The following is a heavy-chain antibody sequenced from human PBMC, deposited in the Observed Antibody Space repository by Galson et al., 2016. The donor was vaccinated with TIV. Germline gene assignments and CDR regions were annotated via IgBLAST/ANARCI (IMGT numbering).Heavy chain of an antibody. V-gene: IGHV3-66*02. Sequence: SLRLSCAASGLSININYMTWVRQAPGKGLEWVSLISDGGKTYYADSVRGRFTISRDSSKNILYLQMNGLRTEDTAVYYCARDRIIDGTYYYYYFGMDVWGLGPAVTGSS. CDR3: ARDRIIDGTYYYYYFGMDV. CDR1: GLSININY. J-gene: IGHJ6*02. CDR2: ISDGGKT. D-gene: IGHD5-24*01.